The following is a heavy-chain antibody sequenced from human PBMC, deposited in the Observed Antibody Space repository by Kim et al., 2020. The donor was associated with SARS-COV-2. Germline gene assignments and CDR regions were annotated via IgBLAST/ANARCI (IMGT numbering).Heavy chain of an antibody. V-gene: IGHV3-15*01. CDR1: GFTFSNAW. J-gene: IGHJ4*02. Sequence: GGSLRLSCAASGFTFSNAWMSWVRQAPGKGLEWVGRIKSKTDGGTTDYAAPVKGRFTISRDDSKNTLYLQMNSLKTEDTAVYYCTTDVPYYDILTGYSYYFGYWGQGTLVTVSS. D-gene: IGHD3-9*01. CDR2: IKSKTDGGTT. CDR3: TTDVPYYDILTGYSYYFGY.